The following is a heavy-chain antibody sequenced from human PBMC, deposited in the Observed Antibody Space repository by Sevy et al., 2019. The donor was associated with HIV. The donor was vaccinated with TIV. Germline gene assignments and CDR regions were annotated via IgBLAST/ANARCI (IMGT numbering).Heavy chain of an antibody. J-gene: IGHJ4*02. Sequence: GGSLRLSCAASGFTFSSYAMHWVRQAPGKGLEWVAVISYDGSNKYYADSVKGRFTISRDNSKNTLYLQMNSLRAEDTAVYYCARDQTEYYDSSGYMGSLFYWGQGTLVTVSS. CDR2: ISYDGSNK. D-gene: IGHD3-22*01. V-gene: IGHV3-30-3*01. CDR1: GFTFSSYA. CDR3: ARDQTEYYDSSGYMGSLFY.